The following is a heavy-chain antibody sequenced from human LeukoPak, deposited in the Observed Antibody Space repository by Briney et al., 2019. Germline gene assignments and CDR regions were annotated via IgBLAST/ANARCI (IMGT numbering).Heavy chain of an antibody. CDR1: GFTFSSYW. V-gene: IGHV3-74*01. CDR2: SDGTNI. Sequence: PGGSLRLSCAASGFTFSSYWMHWVRQAPGKGLVWVSRSDGTNITYADSVKGRFTISRDNAKKTLYLQMNGLGADDTAVYYCARHPLKDWGQGTLVTVSS. CDR3: ARHPLKD. J-gene: IGHJ4*02.